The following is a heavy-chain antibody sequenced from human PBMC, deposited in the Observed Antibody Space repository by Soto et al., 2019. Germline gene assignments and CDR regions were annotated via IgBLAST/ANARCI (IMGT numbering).Heavy chain of an antibody. CDR1: GFTFSSYG. CDR3: AKGEVEIAAPGGMDV. D-gene: IGHD6-13*01. CDR2: ISYDGSNK. J-gene: IGHJ6*02. V-gene: IGHV3-30*18. Sequence: GGSLRLSCAASGFTFSSYGMHWVRQAPGKGLEWVAVISYDGSNKYYADSVKGRFTISRDNSKNTLYLQMNSLRAEDTAVYYCAKGEVEIAAPGGMDVCGQGTTLTVS.